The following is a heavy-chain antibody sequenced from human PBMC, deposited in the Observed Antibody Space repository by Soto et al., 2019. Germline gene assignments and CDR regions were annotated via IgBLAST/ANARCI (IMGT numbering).Heavy chain of an antibody. CDR1: GFTFSSYG. Sequence: QVQLVESGGGVVQPGRSLRLSCAASGFTFSSYGMHWVRQAPGKGLEWVAVIWYDGSNKYYADSVKGRFTIARDNSKNALYLQMNSLRAEDTAVYYCAREASYGPESAFDYWGQGTLVTVSS. CDR2: IWYDGSNK. J-gene: IGHJ4*02. V-gene: IGHV3-33*01. CDR3: AREASYGPESAFDY. D-gene: IGHD5-18*01.